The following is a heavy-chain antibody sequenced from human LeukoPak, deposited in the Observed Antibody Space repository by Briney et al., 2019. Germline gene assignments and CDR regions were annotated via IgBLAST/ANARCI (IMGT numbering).Heavy chain of an antibody. V-gene: IGHV3-23*01. CDR2: ISGSGGST. J-gene: IGHJ4*02. D-gene: IGHD1-7*01. CDR1: GFTFSSYA. CDR3: AKDTWNFNFDY. Sequence: GGSLRLSCAASGFTFSSYAMSWVRQAPGKGLEWVSAISGSGGSTYYADSVKGRFTISRDNSKNTLYLQMNSLGAEDMAVYYCAKDTWNFNFDYWGQGTLVTVSS.